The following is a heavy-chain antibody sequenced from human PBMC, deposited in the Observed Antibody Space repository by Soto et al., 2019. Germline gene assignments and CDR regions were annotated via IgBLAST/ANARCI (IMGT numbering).Heavy chain of an antibody. CDR3: VRDRESLLPYDS. Sequence: EVYLVESGGGLVQPGGSLRFSCSASGFTLSGFWMNWVRQAPGKGLMWVSHISPDGSDKAYADFGKGRFSISRDDSKDTVYLQLNSLRAEDTAIYYCVRDRESLLPYDSWGQGTLVTVSS. CDR2: ISPDGSDK. V-gene: IGHV3-74*01. CDR1: GFTLSGFW. D-gene: IGHD3-10*01. J-gene: IGHJ4*02.